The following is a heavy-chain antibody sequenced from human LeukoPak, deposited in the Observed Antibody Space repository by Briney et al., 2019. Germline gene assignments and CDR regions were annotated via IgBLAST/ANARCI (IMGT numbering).Heavy chain of an antibody. CDR1: GFTFSSYA. Sequence: GGSLRLSCAASGFTFSSYAMHWVRQAPGKGLEWVAVISYDGSNKYYADSVKGRFTISRDNSKNTLYLQMNSLRAEDTAVYYCARGGEGMIVVVITAPLGMDVWGQGTTVTVSS. V-gene: IGHV3-30-3*01. D-gene: IGHD3-22*01. CDR3: ARGGEGMIVVVITAPLGMDV. CDR2: ISYDGSNK. J-gene: IGHJ6*02.